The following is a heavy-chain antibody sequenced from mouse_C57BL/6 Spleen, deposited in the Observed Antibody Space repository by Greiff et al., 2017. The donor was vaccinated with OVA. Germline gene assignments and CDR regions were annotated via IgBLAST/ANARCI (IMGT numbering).Heavy chain of an antibody. J-gene: IGHJ4*01. CDR1: GYTFTSYW. CDR2: IYPGSGST. V-gene: IGHV1-55*01. CDR3: ARYYSNVLMGY. D-gene: IGHD2-5*01. Sequence: QVQLKQPGAELVKPGASVKMSCKASGYTFTSYWITWVKQRPGQGLEWIGDIYPGSGSTNYNEKFKSKATLTVDTSSSTAYMQLSSLTSEDSAVYYCARYYSNVLMGYWGQGTSVTVSS.